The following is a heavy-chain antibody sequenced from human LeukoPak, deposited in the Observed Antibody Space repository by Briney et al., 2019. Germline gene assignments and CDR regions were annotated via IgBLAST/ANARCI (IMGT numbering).Heavy chain of an antibody. D-gene: IGHD3-9*01. V-gene: IGHV1-18*01. CDR2: ISAYNGNT. CDR3: ARDRGIRYFDWPRFDP. CDR1: GYTFTSYG. Sequence: ASVKVSCKASGYTFTSYGISWVRQAPGQGLEWMGWISAYNGNTNYAQKLQGRVTMTTDTPTSTAYMELRSLRSDDTAVYYCARDRGIRYFDWPRFDPWGQGTLVTVSS. J-gene: IGHJ5*02.